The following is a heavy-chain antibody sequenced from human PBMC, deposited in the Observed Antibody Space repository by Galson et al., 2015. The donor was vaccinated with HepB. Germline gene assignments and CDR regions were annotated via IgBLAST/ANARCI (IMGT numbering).Heavy chain of an antibody. V-gene: IGHV3-53*01. CDR3: ANRYDSSGYYFYYYYYGMDI. CDR1: GFTVSSNY. CDR2: IYSGGST. J-gene: IGHJ6*02. D-gene: IGHD3-22*01. Sequence: SLRLSCAASGFTVSSNYMSWVRQAPGKGLEWVSVIYSGGSTYYADSVKGRFTISRDNSKNTLYLQMNSLRAEDTAVYYCANRYDSSGYYFYYYYYGMDIWGQGTTVTVSS.